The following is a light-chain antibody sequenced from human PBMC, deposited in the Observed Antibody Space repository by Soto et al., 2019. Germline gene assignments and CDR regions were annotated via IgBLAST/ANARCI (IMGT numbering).Light chain of an antibody. J-gene: IGKJ1*01. Sequence: VVAQSPASRAACRGGSATLSCRASQYISSFKLAWYQQHPGQAPRLLMYGASNRASCIPARCSGGGSGTDFTLTISCLQSEDLATYSWQQYYSYPRTSGQGTKVDIK. CDR3: QQYYSYPRT. CDR1: QYISSFK. CDR2: GAS. V-gene: IGKV3-15*01.